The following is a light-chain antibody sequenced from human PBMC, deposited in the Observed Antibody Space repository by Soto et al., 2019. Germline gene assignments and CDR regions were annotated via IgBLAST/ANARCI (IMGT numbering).Light chain of an antibody. Sequence: LTQPASVSGSPGQSITISCTGTSSDVGGYNYVSWYQQNPGKAPKLMIYEVSNRPSGVSNRFSGSKSGNTASLTISGLQAEDEADYYCSPYTSSSTYVFGTGTKVTVL. CDR1: SSDVGGYNY. CDR2: EVS. V-gene: IGLV2-14*01. CDR3: SPYTSSSTYV. J-gene: IGLJ1*01.